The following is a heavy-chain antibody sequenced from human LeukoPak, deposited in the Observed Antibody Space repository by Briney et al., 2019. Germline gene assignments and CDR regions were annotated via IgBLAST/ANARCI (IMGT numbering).Heavy chain of an antibody. J-gene: IGHJ4*02. CDR3: AREGANLPFDY. V-gene: IGHV4-59*13. D-gene: IGHD3-16*01. Sequence: SETLSLTCTVSGGPPTISYWSWIRQPPGRGLEWIGYIYYSGSTNYNPSLKSRVTISVDTSKNQFSLKLSSVTAADTAVYYCAREGANLPFDYWGQGTLVTVSS. CDR2: IYYSGST. CDR1: GGPPTISY.